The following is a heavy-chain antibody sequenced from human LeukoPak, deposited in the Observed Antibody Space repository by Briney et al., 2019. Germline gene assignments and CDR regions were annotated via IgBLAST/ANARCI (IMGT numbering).Heavy chain of an antibody. D-gene: IGHD3-3*01. Sequence: GASVKFSCKASGGAFSSYAINWVRQAPGQGLEWMGRIIPVLDIVNYAQKFQGRVTITADKSTSTAYMEQSSLRAEDTAVYYCAREYDDPEGGDYFDYWGQGTLVTVSS. J-gene: IGHJ4*02. CDR3: AREYDDPEGGDYFDY. V-gene: IGHV1-69*04. CDR1: GGAFSSYA. CDR2: IIPVLDIV.